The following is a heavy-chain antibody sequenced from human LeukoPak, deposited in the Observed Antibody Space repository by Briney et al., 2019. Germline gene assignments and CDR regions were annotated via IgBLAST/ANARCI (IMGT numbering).Heavy chain of an antibody. J-gene: IGHJ4*02. V-gene: IGHV4-59*01. CDR2: IYYSGST. D-gene: IGHD1-20*01. CDR1: GGSISSYY. CDR3: ARAKYNSNGPGCYFDY. Sequence: SETLSLTCTVSGGSISSYYWSWIRQPPGKGLEWIGYIYYSGSTNYNPSLKSRVTISVDTSKHQFSLKLSSVTAADTAVYYCARAKYNSNGPGCYFDYWGEGTLVTVSS.